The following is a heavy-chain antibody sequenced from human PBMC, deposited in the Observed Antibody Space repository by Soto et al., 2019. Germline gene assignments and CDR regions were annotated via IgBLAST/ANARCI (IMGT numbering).Heavy chain of an antibody. CDR1: GGSFSGYY. Sequence: PSETLSLTCAMYGGSFSGYYWSWIRQPPGKGLEWIGEINHSGSTNYNPSLKSRVTISVDTSKNQFSLKLSSVTAADTAVYYCARDRGVNYYGMDVWGQGTTVTVSS. D-gene: IGHD3-16*01. CDR2: INHSGST. CDR3: ARDRGVNYYGMDV. J-gene: IGHJ6*02. V-gene: IGHV4-34*01.